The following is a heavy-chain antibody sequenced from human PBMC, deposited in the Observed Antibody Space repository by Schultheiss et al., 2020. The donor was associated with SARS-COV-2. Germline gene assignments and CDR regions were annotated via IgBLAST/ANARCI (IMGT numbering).Heavy chain of an antibody. CDR1: GCTFSSYA. Sequence: SVKVSCKASGCTFSSYAISWVRQSPGQGLEWMGGIIPIFGTANYAQKFKGRVTITADESTSTAYMELSSQRSEDTGVNYCASAPRNYDFWSSYYLDYYYYGMDVWGQGTTVTVSS. V-gene: IGHV1-69*13. D-gene: IGHD3-3*01. J-gene: IGHJ6*02. CDR2: IIPIFGTA. CDR3: ASAPRNYDFWSSYYLDYYYYGMDV.